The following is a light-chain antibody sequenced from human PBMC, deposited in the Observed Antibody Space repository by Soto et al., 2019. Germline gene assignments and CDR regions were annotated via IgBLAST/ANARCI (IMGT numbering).Light chain of an antibody. J-gene: IGLJ3*02. V-gene: IGLV2-23*01. CDR1: SRDFGSYNL. CDR2: EGS. CDR3: SSYVGSSTRL. Sequence: QSALTQPASVSGSPGQSITISCTGTSRDFGSYNLVSWYQQHPGKAPKLMIYEGSKRPSGVSNLFSGSKSGNTASLTISGLQVEDEADYYCSSYVGSSTRLFGGGTKLTVL.